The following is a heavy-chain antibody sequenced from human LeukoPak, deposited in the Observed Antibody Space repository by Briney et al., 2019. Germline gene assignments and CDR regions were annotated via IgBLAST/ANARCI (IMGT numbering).Heavy chain of an antibody. D-gene: IGHD6-6*01. CDR1: GYTFTSYG. V-gene: IGHV1-18*01. CDR2: ISAYNGNT. Sequence: ASVKVSCKASGYTFTSYGISWVRRAPGQGLEWMGWISAYNGNTNYAQKLQGRVTMTIDTSTSTACMELRSLRSDDTAVYYCARDSGGWQLGNDAFDIWGQGTMVTVSS. J-gene: IGHJ3*02. CDR3: ARDSGGWQLGNDAFDI.